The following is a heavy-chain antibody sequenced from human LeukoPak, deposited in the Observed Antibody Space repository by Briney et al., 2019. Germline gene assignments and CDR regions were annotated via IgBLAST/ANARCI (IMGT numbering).Heavy chain of an antibody. CDR1: GGSFSGYY. CDR2: INHSGST. J-gene: IGHJ4*02. Sequence: SETLSLTCAVYGGSFSGYYWSWIRQPPGKGLEWIGEINHSGSTNYNPSLKSRVTISVDTSKNQFSLKLSSVTAADTAVYYCARAYGSYSFDYWGQGTLVTVSS. CDR3: ARAYGSYSFDY. V-gene: IGHV4-34*01. D-gene: IGHD1-26*01.